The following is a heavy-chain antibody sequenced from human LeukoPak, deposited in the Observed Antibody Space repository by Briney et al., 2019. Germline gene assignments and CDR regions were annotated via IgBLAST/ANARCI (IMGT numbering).Heavy chain of an antibody. CDR2: ISGSGGST. Sequence: PGGSLRLSCAASGFTFSKYAMTWVRQAPGKGLQHVSTISGSGGSTYYPDSVKGRFVISRDNSKNTLYLQMDSLRAEDTAVYYCAKFAAVAYFDWLEGGFAFDIWGQGTMVTVSS. D-gene: IGHD3-9*01. CDR3: AKFAAVAYFDWLEGGFAFDI. CDR1: GFTFSKYA. V-gene: IGHV3-23*01. J-gene: IGHJ3*02.